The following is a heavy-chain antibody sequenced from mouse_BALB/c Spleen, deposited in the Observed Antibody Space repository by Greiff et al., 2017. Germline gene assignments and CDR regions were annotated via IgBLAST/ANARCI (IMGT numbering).Heavy chain of an antibody. V-gene: IGHV1-9*01. D-gene: IGHD1-1*01. CDR1: GYTFSSYW. CDR3: ARSGVTTVVALYYYAMDY. CDR2: ILPGSGST. Sequence: VQLQQSGAELMKPGASVKISCKATGYTFSSYWIEWVKQRPGHGLEWIGEILPGSGSTNYNEKFKGKATFTADTSSNTAYMQLSSLTSEDSAVYCCARSGVTTVVALYYYAMDYWGQGTSVTVSS. J-gene: IGHJ4*01.